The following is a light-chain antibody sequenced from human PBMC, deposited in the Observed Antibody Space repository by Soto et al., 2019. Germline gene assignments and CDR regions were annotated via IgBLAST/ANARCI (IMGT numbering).Light chain of an antibody. CDR2: EVT. Sequence: QSALTQPPSASGSPGQSVTISCTGTSSDVGGYNCVSWYQQHPGKAPKLMIFEVTKRPSGVPGRFSGSKSGNTASLTVSGLQADDEADYYCSSYSRSNDYVVFGGGTKLTVL. J-gene: IGLJ2*01. CDR1: SSDVGGYNC. CDR3: SSYSRSNDYVV. V-gene: IGLV2-8*01.